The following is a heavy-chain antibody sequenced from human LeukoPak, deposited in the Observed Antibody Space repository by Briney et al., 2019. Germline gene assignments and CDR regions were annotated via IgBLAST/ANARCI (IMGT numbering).Heavy chain of an antibody. CDR2: IYYSGSN. CDR1: GGSISSYY. D-gene: IGHD3-22*01. V-gene: IGHV4-59*01. Sequence: SETLSLTCTVSGGSISSYYWSWIRQPPGKGLEWIGYIYYSGSNKYNPSLKSRVTISVNTSKNLFSLKLSSVTAADTAVYYCARGSRVVVIGYWGQGTLVTVSS. J-gene: IGHJ4*02. CDR3: ARGSRVVVIGY.